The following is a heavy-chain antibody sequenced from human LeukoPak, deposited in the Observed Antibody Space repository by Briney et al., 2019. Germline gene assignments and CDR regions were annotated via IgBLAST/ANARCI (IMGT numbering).Heavy chain of an antibody. V-gene: IGHV1-2*02. D-gene: IGHD4-17*01. J-gene: IGHJ4*02. CDR2: INPHSGGT. Sequence: ASVKVSCKASGYTFTGYYMHWVRQAPGQGLEWMGWINPHSGGTNYAQKFQDRVTMTRDTSISTAYMKLSRLRSDDTAVYYCARDDYGDYKYYLDYWGRGTLVTVSS. CDR3: ARDDYGDYKYYLDY. CDR1: GYTFTGYY.